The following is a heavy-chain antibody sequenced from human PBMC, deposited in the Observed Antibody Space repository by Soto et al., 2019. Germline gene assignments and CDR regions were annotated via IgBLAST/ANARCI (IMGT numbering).Heavy chain of an antibody. CDR3: ARLLTEGATFREDAFDL. CDR1: RYTFTSHG. Sequence: QIQLVQSGGGVKTPGASVKVSCTTSRYTFTSHGIAWVRQAPGQGLEWMGWISTFNGKTDYARKFQGRVTMTADTITSTVEMEMRSLRSDDTAVYFCARLLTEGATFREDAFDLWGQGTKVTVSS. V-gene: IGHV1-18*01. D-gene: IGHD3-9*01. J-gene: IGHJ3*01. CDR2: ISTFNGKT.